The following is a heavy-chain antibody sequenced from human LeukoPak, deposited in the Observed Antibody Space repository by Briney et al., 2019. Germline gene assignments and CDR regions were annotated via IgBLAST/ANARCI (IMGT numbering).Heavy chain of an antibody. D-gene: IGHD3-10*01. CDR2: IKQDGSEK. CDR3: ATSPGGRVTMVRGVIIPRDAFDI. Sequence: GGSLRLSCAASGFTFSSYWMSWVRQAPGKGLEWVANIKQDGSEKYYVDSVKGRFTISRDNAKNSLYLQMNSLRAEDTAVYYCATSPGGRVTMVRGVIIPRDAFDIWGQGTMVTVSS. J-gene: IGHJ3*02. V-gene: IGHV3-7*01. CDR1: GFTFSSYW.